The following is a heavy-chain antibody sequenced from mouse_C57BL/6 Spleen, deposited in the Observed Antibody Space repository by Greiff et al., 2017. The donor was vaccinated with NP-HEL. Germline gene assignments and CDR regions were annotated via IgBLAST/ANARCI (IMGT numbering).Heavy chain of an antibody. V-gene: IGHV1-59*01. D-gene: IGHD1-1*01. Sequence: QVQLQQPGAELVRPGTSVKLSCKASGYTFTSYWMHWVKQRPGQGLEWIGVIDPSDSYTNYYQKFKGKATLTVDTSSSTAYMQLSSLTSEDSAVYYCARIYYYGSSHYFDYWGQGTTLTVSS. CDR3: ARIYYYGSSHYFDY. CDR2: IDPSDSYT. J-gene: IGHJ2*01. CDR1: GYTFTSYW.